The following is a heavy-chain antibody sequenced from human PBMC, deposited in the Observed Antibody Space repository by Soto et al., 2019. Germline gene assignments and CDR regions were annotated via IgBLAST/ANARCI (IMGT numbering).Heavy chain of an antibody. CDR3: AKLLSDAPTGD. J-gene: IGHJ4*02. Sequence: EMQLLESGGGLVQPGGSLRLSCAASGFSFSMFAMSWVRQSPGRGLEWVSGVGGSNDDTHYADSVKGRFTISRDNSKNTLFLQMNSLRVEDTAVYYCAKLLSDAPTGDWGQGTLVTVSS. D-gene: IGHD1-26*01. V-gene: IGHV3-23*01. CDR2: VGGSNDDT. CDR1: GFSFSMFA.